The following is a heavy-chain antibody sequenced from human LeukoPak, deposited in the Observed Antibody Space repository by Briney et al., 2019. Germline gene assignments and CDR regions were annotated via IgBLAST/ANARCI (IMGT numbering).Heavy chain of an antibody. D-gene: IGHD4-17*01. CDR3: AKRPSDYGDYVSYFDH. J-gene: IGHJ4*02. V-gene: IGHV3-30*18. Sequence: GRSLRLSCAASGFTFSSYGMHWVRQAPGKGLEWVGVISDDGRSKDYADSVKGRFTISRDNSKDTLYLQMNSLRAEDTAVYYCAKRPSDYGDYVSYFDHWGQGTLVTVSS. CDR1: GFTFSSYG. CDR2: ISDDGRSK.